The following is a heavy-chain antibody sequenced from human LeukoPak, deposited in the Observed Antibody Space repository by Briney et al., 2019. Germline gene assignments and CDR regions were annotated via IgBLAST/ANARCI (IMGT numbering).Heavy chain of an antibody. V-gene: IGHV3-23*01. CDR3: AKDFRIGYSAHFDY. CDR1: GFTFRSHA. J-gene: IGHJ4*02. CDR2: IYESGGTT. D-gene: IGHD2-21*01. Sequence: PGGSLRLSCVGSGFTFRSHAMSWVRQAPEKGLEFVSGIYESGGTTYYADSVKGRFSISRDNSKSTLYLQMDSLRGEDTAVYYCAKDFRIGYSAHFDYWGQGALVTVSS.